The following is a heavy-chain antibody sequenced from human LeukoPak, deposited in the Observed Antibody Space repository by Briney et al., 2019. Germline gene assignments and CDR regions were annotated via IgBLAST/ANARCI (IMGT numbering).Heavy chain of an antibody. V-gene: IGHV3-23*01. CDR2: ISGSGGST. D-gene: IGHD2-21*01. J-gene: IGHJ4*02. CDR1: GFTFSSYA. Sequence: PGGSLRLSCAASGFTFSSYAMSWVRQAPGKGPEWVSAISGSGGSTYYADSVKGRFTISRDNAKNSLYLQMNSLRAEDTAVYYCARAGEGTDYWGQGTLVTVSS. CDR3: ARAGEGTDY.